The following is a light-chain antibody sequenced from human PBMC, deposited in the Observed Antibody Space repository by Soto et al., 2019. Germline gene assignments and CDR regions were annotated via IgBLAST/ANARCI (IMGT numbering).Light chain of an antibody. CDR2: KAS. Sequence: NQRTTPPSTLSGSVGDRVTITCRASQTISSWLAWYQQKPGKAPKLLIYKASTINSGIPARFSGSGSGTDFTLTISRLEPEDFAVYYCHQYSSSPWTFGQGTKVDI. J-gene: IGKJ1*01. CDR3: HQYSSSPWT. V-gene: IGKV1-5*03. CDR1: QTISSW.